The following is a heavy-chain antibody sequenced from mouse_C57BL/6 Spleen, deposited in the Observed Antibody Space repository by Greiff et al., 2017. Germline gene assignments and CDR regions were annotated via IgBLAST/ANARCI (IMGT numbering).Heavy chain of an antibody. J-gene: IGHJ3*01. D-gene: IGHD4-1*01. Sequence: EVMLVESGGGLVKPGGSLKLSCAASGFTFSDYGMHWVRQAPEKGLEWVAYISSGSSTIYYADTVKGRFTISRDNAKNTLFLQMTSLRSEDTAMYYCAKLGQLAYWGQGTLVTVSA. CDR1: GFTFSDYG. V-gene: IGHV5-17*01. CDR3: AKLGQLAY. CDR2: ISSGSSTI.